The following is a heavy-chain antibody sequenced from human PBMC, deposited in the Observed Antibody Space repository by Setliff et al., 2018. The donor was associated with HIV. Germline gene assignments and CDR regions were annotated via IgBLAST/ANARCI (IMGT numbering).Heavy chain of an antibody. CDR1: GASFSDHY. V-gene: IGHV4-34*01. Sequence: SETLSLTCAVYGASFSDHYWTWIRQPPGKGLEWIGEINHSGSTNSNPSLKSRVSTSIDTSKSQFSLNLTSVTAADTAVYYCARGRETRSGSYSSVYFDYWGQGTLVTVSS. CDR3: ARGRETRSGSYSSVYFDY. D-gene: IGHD1-26*01. J-gene: IGHJ4*02. CDR2: INHSGST.